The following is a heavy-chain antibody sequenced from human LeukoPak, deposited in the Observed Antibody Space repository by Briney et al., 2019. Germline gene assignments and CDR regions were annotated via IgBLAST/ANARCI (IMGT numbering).Heavy chain of an antibody. CDR3: VRDRGYSNFDY. Sequence: PGGSLRLSFAASGFTVSNYCMSWVCPTPGKGLGWVANMKEDGGEINYVDSVTGRFTISRDNARGSLYLQMNSLRAEDTAVYYCVRDRGYSNFDYWGQGSLVSVSS. V-gene: IGHV3-7*01. J-gene: IGHJ4*02. D-gene: IGHD4-11*01. CDR1: GFTVSNYC. CDR2: MKEDGGEI.